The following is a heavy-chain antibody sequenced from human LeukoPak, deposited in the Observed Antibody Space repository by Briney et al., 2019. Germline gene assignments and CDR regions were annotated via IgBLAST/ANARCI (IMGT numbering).Heavy chain of an antibody. CDR2: ISYDGSNK. J-gene: IGHJ4*02. CDR3: ARDGREYSYGSPCFDY. Sequence: GGSLRLSCAASGFTFSSYAMSWARQAPGKGLEWVAVISYDGSNKYYADSVKGRFTISRDNSKNTLYLQMNSLRAEDTAVYYCARDGREYSYGSPCFDYWGQGTLVTVSS. D-gene: IGHD5-18*01. CDR1: GFTFSSYA. V-gene: IGHV3-30-3*01.